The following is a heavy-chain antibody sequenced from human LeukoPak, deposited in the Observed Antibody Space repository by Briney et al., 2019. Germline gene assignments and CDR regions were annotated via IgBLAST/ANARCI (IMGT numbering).Heavy chain of an antibody. J-gene: IGHJ4*02. CDR3: ARDREGATDY. Sequence: ASVKVSCKASGYTFTSYAMNWVRQAPGQGLEWMGIINPSGGSTSYAQKFQGRVTMTRDTSTSTVYMELSSLRSEDTAVYYCARDREGATDYWGQGTLVTVSS. CDR1: GYTFTSYA. CDR2: INPSGGST. D-gene: IGHD1-26*01. V-gene: IGHV1-46*01.